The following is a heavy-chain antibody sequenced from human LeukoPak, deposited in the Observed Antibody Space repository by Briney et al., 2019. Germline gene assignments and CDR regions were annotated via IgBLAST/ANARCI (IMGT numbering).Heavy chain of an antibody. J-gene: IGHJ4*02. CDR2: MNPNSGNT. V-gene: IGHV1-8*01. CDR1: GYTFTSYD. CDR3: ARGLEYYDSSGYWGTLYY. D-gene: IGHD3-22*01. Sequence: ASVKVSCKASGYTFTSYDINWVRQATGQGLEWMGWMNPNSGNTGYAQKFQGRVTMTRNTSISTAYMELSSLRSEDTAAYYCARGLEYYDSSGYWGTLYYWGQGTLVTVSS.